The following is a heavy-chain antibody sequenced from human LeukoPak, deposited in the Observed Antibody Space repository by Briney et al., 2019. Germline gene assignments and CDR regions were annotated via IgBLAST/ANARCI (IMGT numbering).Heavy chain of an antibody. CDR1: GGSISSDY. Sequence: SETLSLTCTVSGGSISSDYWSWIRQPAGKGLEWIGRIYNTGTTNYNSSLKSRATMSVDTSKNQFSLKLSSVTAADTAVYYCARVPYCSGGSCNYYYYYGMDVWGQGTTVTVSS. V-gene: IGHV4-4*07. CDR3: ARVPYCSGGSCNYYYYYGMDV. CDR2: IYNTGTT. J-gene: IGHJ6*02. D-gene: IGHD2-15*01.